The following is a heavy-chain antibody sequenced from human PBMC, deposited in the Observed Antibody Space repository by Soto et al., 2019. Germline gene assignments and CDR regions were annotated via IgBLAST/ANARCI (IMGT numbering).Heavy chain of an antibody. D-gene: IGHD3-16*01. J-gene: IGHJ4*02. CDR1: GGSIGSRGYY. CDR2: IYYSGST. V-gene: IGHV4-31*03. Sequence: QVQLQESGPGLVKPSQTLSLTCTVSGGSIGSRGYYWSWIRQRPGKGLEWIGYIYYSGSTYYNPSXQXXISMSVDTSRNQFSLNPSSVSAADTALYFCARMGEPRRFDSWGQGTLVTVSS. CDR3: ARMGEPRRFDS.